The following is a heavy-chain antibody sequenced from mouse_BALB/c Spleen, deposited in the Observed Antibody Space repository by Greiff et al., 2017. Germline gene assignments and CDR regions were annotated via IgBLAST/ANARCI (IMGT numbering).Heavy chain of an antibody. D-gene: IGHD2-1*01. CDR2: IWGGGST. CDR3: AISHYGNYFDY. CDR1: GFSLSSYS. V-gene: IGHV2-6-4*01. J-gene: IGHJ2*01. Sequence: QVQLKESGPGLVAPSQSLSITCTVSGFSLSSYSVHWVRQPPGKGLVWLGMIWGGGSTDYTSALKSRLSISKDNSKSQVFLKMNSLQTDDTAMYYYAISHYGNYFDYWGQGTTLTVAA.